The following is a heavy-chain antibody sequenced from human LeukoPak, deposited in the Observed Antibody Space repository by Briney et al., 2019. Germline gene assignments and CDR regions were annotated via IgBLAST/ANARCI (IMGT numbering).Heavy chain of an antibody. J-gene: IGHJ3*01. CDR2: MNPDSGNA. Sequence: ASVTVSCKASGYLFTSYDIHWVRQAAGQGPEWMGWMNPDSGNAAYAQKFQGRVTMTRNTSITTAYMEVGSLTSDDTAVYFCARARGFDVCDFWGQGTMVTVSS. CDR1: GYLFTSYD. D-gene: IGHD3-10*01. CDR3: ARARGFDVCDF. V-gene: IGHV1-8*01.